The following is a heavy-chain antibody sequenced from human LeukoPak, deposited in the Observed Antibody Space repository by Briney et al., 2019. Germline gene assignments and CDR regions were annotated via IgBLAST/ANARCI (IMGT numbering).Heavy chain of an antibody. CDR1: GYTFTSYA. V-gene: IGHV7-4-1*02. D-gene: IGHD2-2*01. J-gene: IGHJ6*03. Sequence: ASVKVSCKASGYTFTSYAMNWVRQAPGQGLEWMGWINTNTGNPTYAQGFTGRFVFSLDTSVSTAYLQISSLKAEDTAVYYCARGYCSSTSCYLGTYEYYMDVWGKGTTVTVSS. CDR2: INTNTGNP. CDR3: ARGYCSSTSCYLGTYEYYMDV.